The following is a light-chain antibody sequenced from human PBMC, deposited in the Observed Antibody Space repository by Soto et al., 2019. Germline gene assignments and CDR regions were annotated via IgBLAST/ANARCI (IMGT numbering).Light chain of an antibody. Sequence: QSALTQPASVSGSPGQSITISCTGTTSDVGCYNYVSWYQQHPGKAPKLMIYEVSKRPSGASDRFSGSNPCNTASLTISGRQSEVKPDSYYSSDTSSSLYVFGTGTKLTVL. J-gene: IGLJ1*01. CDR1: TSDVGCYNY. V-gene: IGLV2-14*01. CDR2: EVS. CDR3: SSDTSSSLYV.